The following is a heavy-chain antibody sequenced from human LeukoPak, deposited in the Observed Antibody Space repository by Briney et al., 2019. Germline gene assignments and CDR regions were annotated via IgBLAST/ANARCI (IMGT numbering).Heavy chain of an antibody. Sequence: PSETLSLTCTVSGGSISSYYWTWIRQPPGKGLEWIGNIYYSGSTNYNPSLKSRVTISVDTSKNQFSLKLSSVTAADTAVYFCARGTAVAGTWGRGTLVTVSS. CDR1: GGSISSYY. J-gene: IGHJ5*02. D-gene: IGHD6-19*01. CDR2: IYYSGST. CDR3: ARGTAVAGT. V-gene: IGHV4-59*01.